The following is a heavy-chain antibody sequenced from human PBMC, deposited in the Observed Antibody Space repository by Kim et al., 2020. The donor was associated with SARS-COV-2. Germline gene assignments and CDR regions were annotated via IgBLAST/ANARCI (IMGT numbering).Heavy chain of an antibody. CDR3: ATNLAAAGVV. D-gene: IGHD6-13*01. Sequence: GGSLRLSCAASGFTVSSNYMSWLRQAPGKGLEWLSVIYSGDKTYYVESVNGRLTISRDNSKNTLYLQMSSLRAEDTAVYYCATNLAAAGVVWGQGTLVTV. CDR2: IYSGDKT. V-gene: IGHV3-66*01. CDR1: GFTVSSNY. J-gene: IGHJ4*02.